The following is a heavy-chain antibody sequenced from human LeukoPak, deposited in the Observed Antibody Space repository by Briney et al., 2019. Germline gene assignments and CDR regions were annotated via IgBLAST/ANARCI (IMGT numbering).Heavy chain of an antibody. CDR1: GFTFDYYG. CDR3: ASSYGDPLGENDY. Sequence: GSLRLSCAASGFTFDYYGMSWVRQAPGKGLEWVSYISSSSSTIYYADSVKGRFTISRDNAKNSLYLQMNSLRDEDTAVYYCASSYGDPLGENDYWGQGTLVTVSS. D-gene: IGHD4-17*01. J-gene: IGHJ4*02. CDR2: ISSSSSTI. V-gene: IGHV3-48*02.